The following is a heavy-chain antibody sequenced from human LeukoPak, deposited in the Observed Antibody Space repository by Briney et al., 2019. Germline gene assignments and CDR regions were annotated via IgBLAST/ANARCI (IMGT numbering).Heavy chain of an antibody. Sequence: ASVKISCKTSGYTFANYALHWVRQAPGQRPEWMGWITAANGNTKYSQNFQGRVAITRDTSASTAYMELSSLRPEDTAIYYCATLLGVRGVIRYYFDYWGQGTLVTVSS. CDR1: GYTFANYA. D-gene: IGHD3-10*01. J-gene: IGHJ4*02. CDR3: ATLLGVRGVIRYYFDY. V-gene: IGHV1-3*01. CDR2: ITAANGNT.